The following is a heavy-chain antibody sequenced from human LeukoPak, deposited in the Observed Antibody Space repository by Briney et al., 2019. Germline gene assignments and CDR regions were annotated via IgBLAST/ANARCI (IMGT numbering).Heavy chain of an antibody. J-gene: IGHJ4*02. CDR2: IYPGDSDT. V-gene: IGHV5-51*01. D-gene: IGHD4-23*01. Sequence: GESLKISYTGSGYSFTNYWNGCVRQMPGKGLEWMGIIYPGDSDTIYNPSFQGQVTISADTSISTAYLQWSSLKASDTAMFYCARLLYGGKYYFDYWGQGTLVTVSS. CDR3: ARLLYGGKYYFDY. CDR1: GYSFTNYW.